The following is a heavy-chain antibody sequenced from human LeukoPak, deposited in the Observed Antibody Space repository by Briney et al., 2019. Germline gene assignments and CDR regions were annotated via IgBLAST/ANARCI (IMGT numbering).Heavy chain of an antibody. CDR1: GFTFSSYG. V-gene: IGHV3-30*02. CDR3: AKDRDTVTSSTFDS. Sequence: GGSLRLSCAASGFTFSSYGMHWVRQAPGKGLEWVAFIRYDGSNKYYADSVKGRFTISRDNSKNTLYLQMNSLRAEDTAVYYCAKDRDTVTSSTFDSWGQGTLVSVSS. D-gene: IGHD6-6*01. J-gene: IGHJ4*02. CDR2: IRYDGSNK.